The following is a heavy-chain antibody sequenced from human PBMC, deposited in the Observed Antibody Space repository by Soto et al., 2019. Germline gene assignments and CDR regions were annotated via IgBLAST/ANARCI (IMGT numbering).Heavy chain of an antibody. J-gene: IGHJ4*02. Sequence: PGGALRVSGAASVFTFSSYWMHWVRQAPGKGLVWVSRINNDGSTTTYADSVKGRFTISRDDAKNTLYLEMNSLRAEDTAVYYCVRGYSGTYRIDNWGQGTPVTVSS. D-gene: IGHD1-26*01. V-gene: IGHV3-74*01. CDR3: VRGYSGTYRIDN. CDR1: VFTFSSYW. CDR2: INNDGSTT.